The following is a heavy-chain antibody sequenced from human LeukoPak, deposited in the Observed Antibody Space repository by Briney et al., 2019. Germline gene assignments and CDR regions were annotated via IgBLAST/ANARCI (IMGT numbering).Heavy chain of an antibody. CDR1: GYTFTGYY. V-gene: IGHV1-2*02. D-gene: IGHD2-2*01. J-gene: IGHJ4*02. Sequence: GASVKVSCKASGYTFTGYYMHWVRQAPGQGLEWMGWINPNSGGTNYAQKFQGRVTMTRDTSISTAYMELSRLRSDDTAVYYCARDIWRIVVVQATDSYWGQGTLVTVSS. CDR3: ARDIWRIVVVQATDSY. CDR2: INPNSGGT.